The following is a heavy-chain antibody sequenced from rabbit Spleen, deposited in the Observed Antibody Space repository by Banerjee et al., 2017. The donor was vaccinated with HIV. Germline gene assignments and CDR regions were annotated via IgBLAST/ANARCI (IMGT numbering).Heavy chain of an antibody. J-gene: IGHJ4*01. CDR3: ATKYGSFAGGGYDL. D-gene: IGHD8-1*01. CDR1: GFSFSSNW. V-gene: IGHV1S45*01. CDR2: IDTNDGDT. Sequence: LEESGGGLVKPGGTLTLTCTVSGFSFSSNWICWVRQAPGKGLEWIACIDTNDGDTDYANWPKGRFTISKTSSTTVTLQMPSLTAADTATYFCATKYGSFAGGGYDLWGPGTLVTVS.